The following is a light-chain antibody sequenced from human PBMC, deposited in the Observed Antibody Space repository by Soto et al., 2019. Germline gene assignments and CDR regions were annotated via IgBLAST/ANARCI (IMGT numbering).Light chain of an antibody. CDR2: GAS. J-gene: IGKJ3*01. CDR1: QDISSY. V-gene: IGKV1-9*01. CDR3: RQLNSYSIFT. Sequence: DIQLTQSPSFLSASVGDRVTITCRASQDISSYLAWYQQKPGKAPKRLIFGASTLQSGVPSRFSGSGSGTEFTLTISRLQPEDFATCYYRQLNSYSIFTFGPGTKVDI.